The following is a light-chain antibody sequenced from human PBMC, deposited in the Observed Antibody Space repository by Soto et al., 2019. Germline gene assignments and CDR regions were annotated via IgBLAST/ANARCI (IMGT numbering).Light chain of an antibody. Sequence: EMVMTQSPATLSVSPGERATLSCRASQNLSRNLAWYQQQPGQAPRLLIFYASTRATGIPARFSGSGSGTDFPLTISRLQYEDFAVYYCQQYDKWPHTFGQGTKLEIK. CDR2: YAS. V-gene: IGKV3-15*01. CDR1: QNLSRN. CDR3: QQYDKWPHT. J-gene: IGKJ2*01.